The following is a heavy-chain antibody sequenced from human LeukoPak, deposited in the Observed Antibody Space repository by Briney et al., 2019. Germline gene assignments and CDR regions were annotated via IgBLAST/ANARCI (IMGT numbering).Heavy chain of an antibody. CDR2: TYYRSKWYN. CDR1: GDSVSSNSAA. CDR3: SRTYKAFDGARDAFDI. D-gene: IGHD1-14*01. J-gene: IGHJ3*02. V-gene: IGHV6-1*01. Sequence: SQTLSLTCAISGDSVSSNSAAWNWIRQSPSRGLEWLGRTYYRSKWYNDYAVSVKSRITINSDTSKNQFSLQLNSVTPEDTAVYYCSRTYKAFDGARDAFDIWGQGTMVTVSS.